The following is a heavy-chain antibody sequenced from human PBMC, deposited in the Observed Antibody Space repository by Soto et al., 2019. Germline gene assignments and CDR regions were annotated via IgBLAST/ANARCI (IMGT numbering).Heavy chain of an antibody. D-gene: IGHD5-12*01. CDR1: GYTLTSYG. CDR2: ISAYNGNT. CDR3: ARVDIVATILATHYDY. Sequence: QVQLVQSGAEVKKPGASVKVSCKASGYTLTSYGISWVRQAPGQGLEWMGWISAYNGNTNYAQKLQGRVTMTTDTSTSTACMELRSLRSGDTAVYYCARVDIVATILATHYDYWGQGTLVTVSS. J-gene: IGHJ4*02. V-gene: IGHV1-18*01.